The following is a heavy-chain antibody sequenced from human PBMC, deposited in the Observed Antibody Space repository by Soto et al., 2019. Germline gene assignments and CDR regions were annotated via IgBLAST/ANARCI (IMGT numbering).Heavy chain of an antibody. V-gene: IGHV3-21*01. CDR3: ARDRFGELSGPQPFDY. Sequence: PGGSLRLSCAASGFTFSTYSMNWVRQAPGKGLEWVSSISRSGSAIYYADSVKGRFTISRDNAKNSLYLQMNSLRAEDTAVYYCARDRFGELSGPQPFDYWGQGTLVTVSS. D-gene: IGHD3-10*01. CDR1: GFTFSTYS. CDR2: ISRSGSAI. J-gene: IGHJ4*02.